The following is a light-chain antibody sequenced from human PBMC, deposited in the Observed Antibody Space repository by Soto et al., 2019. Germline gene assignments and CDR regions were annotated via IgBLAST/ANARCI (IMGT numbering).Light chain of an antibody. J-gene: IGKJ1*01. V-gene: IGKV1-5*03. CDR3: QQVKSHST. CDR1: QGIGVR. CDR2: KVS. Sequence: IQMTQSPSALSASIGDRGTITCRASQGIGVRLAWYQQKPGKAPKLLMQKVSRLESGVPSRFSGSGSGTEFTLTISSLQPDDFATYYCQQVKSHSTLGQGTKVDIK.